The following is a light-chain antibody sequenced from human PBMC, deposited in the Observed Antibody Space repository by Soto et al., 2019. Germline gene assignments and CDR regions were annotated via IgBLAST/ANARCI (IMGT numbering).Light chain of an antibody. V-gene: IGKV1-9*01. Sequence: DIQLTQSPSFLSASVGDRVTVTCRASQGDKSYLAWYQQKPGKAPQLLIYTASTLQSGVPSRFSGSGSGTEFTLTITSLQPEDFAAYYGQQLYPYPLTFGGGTKVEIK. CDR1: QGDKSY. CDR2: TAS. J-gene: IGKJ4*01. CDR3: QQLYPYPLT.